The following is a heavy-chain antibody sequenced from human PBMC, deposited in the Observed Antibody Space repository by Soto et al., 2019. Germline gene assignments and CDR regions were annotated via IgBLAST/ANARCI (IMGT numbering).Heavy chain of an antibody. J-gene: IGHJ4*02. D-gene: IGHD3-3*01. CDR3: ARVARRSSITIFGVVDY. Sequence: SVKVSCKASGGSFSSYAISWVRQAPGQGLEWMGGIIPIFGTANYAQKFQGRVTMTRDTSISTAYMELSRLRSDDTAVYYCARVARRSSITIFGVVDYWGQGTLVTVAS. CDR1: GGSFSSYA. CDR2: IIPIFGTA. V-gene: IGHV1-69*05.